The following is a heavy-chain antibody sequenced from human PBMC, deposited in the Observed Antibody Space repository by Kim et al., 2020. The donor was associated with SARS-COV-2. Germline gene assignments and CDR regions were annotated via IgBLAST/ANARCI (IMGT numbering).Heavy chain of an antibody. CDR3: ARDKFKTRNVVGLITKCLDP. CDR2: ISFDGTNI. CDR1: GFTFNSYA. V-gene: IGHV3-30*09. J-gene: IGHJ5*02. Sequence: GGSLRLSCAASGFTFNSYAMHWVRLAPGKGLEWLSTISFDGTNIYYVDSVKGRFAISRDNSKNTLYLQMSSLRAEDTATYYCARDKFKTRNVVGLITKCLDPWGQGTLVTVSS. D-gene: IGHD2-21*01.